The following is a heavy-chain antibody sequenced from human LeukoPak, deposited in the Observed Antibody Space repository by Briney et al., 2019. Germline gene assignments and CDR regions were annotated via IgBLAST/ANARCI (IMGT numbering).Heavy chain of an antibody. V-gene: IGHV1-18*01. Sequence: ASVKVSCKASGYTFTSYGISWVRQAPGQGLEWMGWISAYNGNTNYAQKLQGRVTMTTDTSTSTAYMGLRSLRSDDTAVYYCARDLGRIYYYYMDVWGKGTTVTISS. CDR1: GYTFTSYG. J-gene: IGHJ6*03. CDR2: ISAYNGNT. CDR3: ARDLGRIYYYYMDV.